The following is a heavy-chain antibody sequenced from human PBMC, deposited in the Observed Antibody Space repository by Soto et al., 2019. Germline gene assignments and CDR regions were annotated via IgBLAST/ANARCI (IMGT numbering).Heavy chain of an antibody. CDR1: GGSFSGYY. CDR2: INHSGST. Sequence: SETLSLTCAVYGGSFSGYYWSWIRQPPGKGLEWIGEINHSGSTNYNPSLKSRVTISVDTSKNQFSLKLSSVTAADTAVYYCAGRWDYYDSSGPIDYWGQGTLVTVPS. V-gene: IGHV4-34*01. D-gene: IGHD3-22*01. J-gene: IGHJ4*02. CDR3: AGRWDYYDSSGPIDY.